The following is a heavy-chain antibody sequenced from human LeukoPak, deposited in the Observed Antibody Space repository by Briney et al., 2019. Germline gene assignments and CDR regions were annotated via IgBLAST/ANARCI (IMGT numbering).Heavy chain of an antibody. Sequence: SETLSLTCTVSGGSISSSGHSWGWIRQPPGKGLEWTGTIYYTGRTYYNPSLKSRVTISVDTSKNQFSLRLSSVTAADTAVYYCARRELLSTPDAFDIWGQGTMVTVSS. V-gene: IGHV4-39*01. CDR2: IYYTGRT. CDR3: ARRELLSTPDAFDI. D-gene: IGHD3-10*01. CDR1: GGSISSSGHS. J-gene: IGHJ3*02.